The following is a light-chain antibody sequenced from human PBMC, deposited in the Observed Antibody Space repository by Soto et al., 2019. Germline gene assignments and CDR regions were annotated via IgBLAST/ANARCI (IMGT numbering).Light chain of an antibody. J-gene: IGKJ1*01. CDR1: QSISSW. Sequence: DIQMTQSPSTLSASVGDRVTITCRASQSISSWLAWYQQKPGKAPKLLIYKACSLESGVPSRFSGSGSGTGFSLTISSLQPDDFASYYSQQYNSYSWTFGQGTKVGIK. CDR3: QQYNSYSWT. V-gene: IGKV1-5*03. CDR2: KAC.